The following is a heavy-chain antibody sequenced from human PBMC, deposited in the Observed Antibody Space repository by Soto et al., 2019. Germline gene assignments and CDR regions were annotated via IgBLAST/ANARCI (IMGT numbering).Heavy chain of an antibody. CDR1: GGTFSSYA. CDR2: IIPIFGTA. CDR3: ARAHTAMGYSYHSYSSYGMDV. J-gene: IGHJ6*02. V-gene: IGHV1-69*13. Sequence: SVKVSCKASGGTFSSYAISWVRQAPGQGLEWMGGIIPIFGTANCAQKFQGRVTITADESTSTADMELSSLRSEDTALSYCARAHTAMGYSYHSYSSYGMDVWGQGSTVTVSS. D-gene: IGHD5-18*01.